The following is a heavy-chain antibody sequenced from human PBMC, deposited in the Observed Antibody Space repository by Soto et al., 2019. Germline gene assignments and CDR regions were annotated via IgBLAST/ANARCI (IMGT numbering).Heavy chain of an antibody. CDR1: GGYISGCG. CDR2: MYNTGST. CDR3: ARDLWGYCGTDCYPLDV. Sequence: SETLCLTCTVAGGYISGCGWSWIRQPTGKGLEWIGYMYNTGSTVYNPSFKSRVTISVDTSKNQFSLKLNSVTAADTAVYYCARDLWGYCGTDCYPLDVWGQGTTVTVSS. J-gene: IGHJ6*02. D-gene: IGHD2-21*02. V-gene: IGHV4-59*01.